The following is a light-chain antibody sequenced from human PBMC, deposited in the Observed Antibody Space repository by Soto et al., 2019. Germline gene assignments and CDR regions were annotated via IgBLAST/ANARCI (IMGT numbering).Light chain of an antibody. V-gene: IGKV3-15*01. CDR2: GAS. Sequence: EVVMTQSPDTLSVSPGERATLSCRASKSVGSNLAWYQQKLCQAPSLLIYGASTRATGIPARFSGSGSGTEFTLTISSLKSEDFAVYYCQQYNNRPRFGQGTKAEIK. CDR3: QQYNNRPR. J-gene: IGKJ1*01. CDR1: KSVGSN.